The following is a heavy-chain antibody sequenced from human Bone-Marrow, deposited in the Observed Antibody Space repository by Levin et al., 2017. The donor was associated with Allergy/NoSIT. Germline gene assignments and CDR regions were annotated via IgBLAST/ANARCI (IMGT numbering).Heavy chain of an antibody. CDR1: GFSFSDYS. D-gene: IGHD4-17*01. J-gene: IGHJ3*02. CDR3: ARLERPSGDPGSYAFDI. Sequence: PGGSLRLSCAASGFSFSDYSINWVRQAPGKGLEWVSSISSRSTYIYYADSVKGRFTISRDNAKNSLYLQMNSLRAEDTAVYYCARLERPSGDPGSYAFDIWGQGTMVTVSS. CDR2: ISSRSTYI. V-gene: IGHV3-21*01.